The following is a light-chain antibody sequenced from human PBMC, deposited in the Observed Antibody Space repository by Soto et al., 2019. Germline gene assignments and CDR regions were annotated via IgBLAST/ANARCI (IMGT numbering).Light chain of an antibody. CDR2: GAS. J-gene: IGKJ1*01. V-gene: IGKV3-20*01. CDR3: QQYGTSLRGT. Sequence: EIELTQSRGTLSLSPGERATLSCRAIQSVTTSYLAWYHRKPGQAPRLLIYGASSRATGIPNRFSGSGSGTDFTLTITRLEPEDFAVYYCQQYGTSLRGTFGQGTKVDIK. CDR1: QSVTTSY.